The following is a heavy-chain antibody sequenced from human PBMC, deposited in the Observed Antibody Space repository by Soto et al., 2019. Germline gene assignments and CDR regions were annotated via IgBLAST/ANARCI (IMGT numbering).Heavy chain of an antibody. V-gene: IGHV3-23*01. CDR3: AKVPDNYYYYYGMDV. Sequence: GGSLRLSCAASGFTFSSYAMSWVRQAPGKGLEWVSAISGSGGSTYYADSVKGRFTISRDNSKNTLYLQMNSLRAEDTAVYYCAKVPDNYYYYYGMDVWGQGTTVTVSS. CDR1: GFTFSSYA. CDR2: ISGSGGST. J-gene: IGHJ6*02.